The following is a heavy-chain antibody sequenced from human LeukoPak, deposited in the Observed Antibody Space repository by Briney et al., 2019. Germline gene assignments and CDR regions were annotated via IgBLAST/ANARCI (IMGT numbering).Heavy chain of an antibody. Sequence: SETLSLTCAVYGGSFSGYCWSWIRQPPGKGLEWIGEINHSGSTNYNPSLKSRVTISVDTSKNQFSLKLSSVTAADTAVYYCVRGGRGFDPWGQGTLVTVSS. CDR1: GGSFSGYC. J-gene: IGHJ5*02. CDR3: VRGGRGFDP. D-gene: IGHD1-26*01. CDR2: INHSGST. V-gene: IGHV4-34*01.